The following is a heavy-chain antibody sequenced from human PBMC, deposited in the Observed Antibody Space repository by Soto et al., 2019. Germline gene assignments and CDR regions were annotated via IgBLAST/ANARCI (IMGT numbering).Heavy chain of an antibody. D-gene: IGHD3-22*01. Sequence: HGESLKISCKGSGYSFTSYWISWVRQMPGKGLEWMGRIDPSDSYTNYSPSFQGHVTISADKSISTAYLQWSSLKASDTAMYYCARRNPAPYYYDSSGDYYYYGMDVWGQGTTVTVSS. V-gene: IGHV5-10-1*01. CDR3: ARRNPAPYYYDSSGDYYYYGMDV. CDR1: GYSFTSYW. J-gene: IGHJ6*02. CDR2: IDPSDSYT.